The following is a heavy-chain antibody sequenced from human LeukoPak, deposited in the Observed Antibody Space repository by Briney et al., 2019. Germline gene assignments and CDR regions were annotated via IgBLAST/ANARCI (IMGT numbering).Heavy chain of an antibody. J-gene: IGHJ3*02. CDR2: IAYDGSNK. D-gene: IGHD3-3*01. Sequence: GGSLRLSCAASGFTFISYGMHWVRQAPGKGLEWVAFIAYDGSNKYYADSVKGRFTISRDNSKNTLSLQMNSLRAEDTAVYYCARGPSARFFGVAKGAFDIWGQGTMVTVSS. CDR1: GFTFISYG. V-gene: IGHV3-30*02. CDR3: ARGPSARFFGVAKGAFDI.